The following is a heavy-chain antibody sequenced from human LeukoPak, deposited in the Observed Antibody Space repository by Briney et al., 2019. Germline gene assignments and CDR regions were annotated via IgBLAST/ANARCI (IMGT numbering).Heavy chain of an antibody. CDR2: ISSAGSYI. V-gene: IGHV3-21*01. D-gene: IGHD2-15*01. Sequence: GGSLRLSCAASGFSLSTYNVCWVRQAPGKGLEWVSSISSAGSYIHYADSVKGRFTTSRDNAKSSLYLQMNSLRDEDTAVYYCARGDPSGGPYDMDVWGQGTTVTVSS. CDR3: ARGDPSGGPYDMDV. J-gene: IGHJ6*02. CDR1: GFSLSTYN.